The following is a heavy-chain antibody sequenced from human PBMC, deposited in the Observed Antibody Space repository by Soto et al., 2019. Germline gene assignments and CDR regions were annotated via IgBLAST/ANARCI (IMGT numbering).Heavy chain of an antibody. CDR1: GFTFSSYS. J-gene: IGHJ6*02. CDR3: ARDDDSMDPYYYYYYGMDV. Sequence: GGSLRLSCAASGFTFSSYSMNWVRQAPGKGLEWVSYISSSSSTIYYADSVKGRLTISRDNAKNSLYLQMNSLRDEDTAVYYCARDDDSMDPYYYYYYGMDVWGQGTTVTVSS. CDR2: ISSSSSTI. D-gene: IGHD3-10*01. V-gene: IGHV3-48*02.